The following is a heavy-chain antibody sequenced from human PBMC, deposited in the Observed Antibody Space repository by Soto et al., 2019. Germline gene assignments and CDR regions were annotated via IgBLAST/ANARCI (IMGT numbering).Heavy chain of an antibody. V-gene: IGHV3-33*01. CDR1: GFTFSSYG. Sequence: QVQLVESGGGVVQPGRSLRLSCAASGFTFSSYGMHWVRQAPGQGLEWVAVIWYDGSNKYYADSVKGRFTISRDNSKNTLYLQMNSLRAGDTAVYYCARQTFDWYSFDYWGQGTLVTVSS. CDR2: IWYDGSNK. CDR3: ARQTFDWYSFDY. J-gene: IGHJ4*02. D-gene: IGHD3-9*01.